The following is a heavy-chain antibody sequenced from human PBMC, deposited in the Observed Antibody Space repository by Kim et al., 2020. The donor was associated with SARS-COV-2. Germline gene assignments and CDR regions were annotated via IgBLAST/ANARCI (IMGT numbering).Heavy chain of an antibody. CDR3: VREAGAPGAFPI. J-gene: IGHJ3*02. CDR2: T. Sequence: TSYADSVKGQFTIARDNAKTTVDLKMNSLRAEDTAVYYCVREAGAPGAFPIWGQGTMVTVSS. V-gene: IGHV3-74*01. D-gene: IGHD6-25*01.